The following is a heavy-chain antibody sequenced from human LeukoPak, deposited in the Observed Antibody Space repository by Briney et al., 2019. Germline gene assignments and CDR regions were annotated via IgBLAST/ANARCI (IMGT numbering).Heavy chain of an antibody. CDR3: ARVPAGVIGMKDAFDM. D-gene: IGHD3-16*02. CDR1: GFTFSSYS. J-gene: IGHJ3*02. V-gene: IGHV3-21*01. Sequence: GGSLRLSCAVSGFTFSSYSMNWVRQAPGKGLEWVSSISGSSSYIYYADSVKGRFTISRHNAKNSLYLQMNSLRAEDTAVYYCARVPAGVIGMKDAFDMWGQGTMVTVSS. CDR2: ISGSSSYI.